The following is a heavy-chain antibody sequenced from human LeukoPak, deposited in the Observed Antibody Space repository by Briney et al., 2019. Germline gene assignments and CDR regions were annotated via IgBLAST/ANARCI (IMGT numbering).Heavy chain of an antibody. CDR2: INTNTGNP. CDR3: ARGLRPSDNYYGMDV. J-gene: IGHJ6*02. V-gene: IGHV7-4-1*02. Sequence: ASVKVSCKTSGYTFTSYAMNWVRQAPGRGLEWMGWINTNTGNPTYAQGFTGRFVFSLDTSVSTAYLQISSLKAEDTAVYYCARGLRPSDNYYGMDVWGQGTTVTVSS. CDR1: GYTFTSYA.